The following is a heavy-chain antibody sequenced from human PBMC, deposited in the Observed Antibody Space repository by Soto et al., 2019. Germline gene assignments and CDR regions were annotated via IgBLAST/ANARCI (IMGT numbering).Heavy chain of an antibody. J-gene: IGHJ6*03. CDR2: ISAYNGNT. Sequence: ASVKVSCKASGYTFTSYGISWVRQAPGQGLEWMGWISAYNGNTNYAQKLQGRVTMTTDTSTSTAYMELRSLRSDDTAVYYCARDFFGTYGSGKNGSLEEKDSYYYYMDVWGKGTTVTVSS. CDR1: GYTFTSYG. D-gene: IGHD3-10*01. CDR3: ARDFFGTYGSGKNGSLEEKDSYYYYMDV. V-gene: IGHV1-18*01.